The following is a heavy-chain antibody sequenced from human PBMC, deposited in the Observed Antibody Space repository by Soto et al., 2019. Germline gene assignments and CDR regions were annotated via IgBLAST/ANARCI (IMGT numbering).Heavy chain of an antibody. CDR3: ARVSYYYDSGGYPDLDY. D-gene: IGHD3-22*01. J-gene: IGHJ4*02. V-gene: IGHV4-4*02. CDR1: GGSINKSNW. Sequence: SETLSLTCAVSGGSINKSNWWSWVRQSPGKGLEWIGYIYYSGSTNYNPSLKSRVTISVDTSKNQFSLKLSSVTAADTAVYYCARVSYYYDSGGYPDLDYWGQGTLVTVSS. CDR2: IYYSGST.